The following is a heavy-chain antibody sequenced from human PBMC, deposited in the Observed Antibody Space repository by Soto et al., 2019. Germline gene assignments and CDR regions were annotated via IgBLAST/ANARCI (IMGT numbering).Heavy chain of an antibody. Sequence: ASVKVSCKPSGYTFTSYGISWVRQAPGQGLEWMGWISAYNGNTNYAQKLQGRVTMTTDTSTSTAYMELRSLRSDDTAVYYCARAADYGDYLDYWGQGTLVTVSS. V-gene: IGHV1-18*01. CDR3: ARAADYGDYLDY. D-gene: IGHD4-17*01. J-gene: IGHJ4*02. CDR1: GYTFTSYG. CDR2: ISAYNGNT.